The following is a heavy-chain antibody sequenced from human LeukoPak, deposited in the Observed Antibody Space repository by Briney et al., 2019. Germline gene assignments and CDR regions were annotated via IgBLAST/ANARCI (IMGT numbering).Heavy chain of an antibody. CDR2: IYYSGST. CDR1: GGSISSGDYY. D-gene: IGHD2-2*01. V-gene: IGHV4-30-4*08. J-gene: IGHJ4*02. Sequence: PSETLSLTCTVSGGSISSGDYYWSWIRQPPGKGLEWIGYIYYSGSTYYNPSLKRRVTISVDTSKNQYSLKLSSVTAADTAVYYCARVGSVYCSSTRCFDYWGQGTLVTVSS. CDR3: ARVGSVYCSSTRCFDY.